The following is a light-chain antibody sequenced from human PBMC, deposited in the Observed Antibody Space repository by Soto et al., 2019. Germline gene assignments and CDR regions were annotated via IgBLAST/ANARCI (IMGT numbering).Light chain of an antibody. J-gene: IGKJ4*01. CDR3: QQYYRTPLT. Sequence: DIVMTQSPDSLAVSLGERATINCKSSQSVLYSSNNKNYLAWYQQKPGQPPKLLIHWASTRESGVPDRFSGSGSGTDFTLTISSLQAEDVAVYYCQQYYRTPLTFGGGTKVDIK. CDR1: QSVLYSSNNKNY. V-gene: IGKV4-1*01. CDR2: WAS.